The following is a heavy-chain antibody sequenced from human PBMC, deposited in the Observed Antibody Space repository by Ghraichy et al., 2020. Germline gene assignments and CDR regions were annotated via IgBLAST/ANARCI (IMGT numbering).Heavy chain of an antibody. CDR1: GYTFTSYG. Sequence: ASVKVSCKASGYTFTSYGISWVRQAPGQGLEWMGWISAYNGNTNYAQKLQGRVTMTTDTSTSTAYMELRSLRSDDTAVYYCARDLGVRGYSYGYEDYWGQGTLVTVSS. CDR2: ISAYNGNT. V-gene: IGHV1-18*04. CDR3: ARDLGVRGYSYGYEDY. J-gene: IGHJ4*02. D-gene: IGHD5-18*01.